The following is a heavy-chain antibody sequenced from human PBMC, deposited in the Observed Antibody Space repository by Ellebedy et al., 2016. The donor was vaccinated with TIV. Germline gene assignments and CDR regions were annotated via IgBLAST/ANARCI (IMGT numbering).Heavy chain of an antibody. CDR3: ASFNYYDTGGYSIFDY. J-gene: IGHJ4*02. D-gene: IGHD3-22*01. Sequence: GESLKISCAVSGFTFTSYAMHWVRQAPGKGLEWVAVISYDGSNKYYADSVKGRFTISRDNSKDTLYLQMNSLRAEDTAVYYCASFNYYDTGGYSIFDYWGQGTLVTVSS. CDR2: ISYDGSNK. CDR1: GFTFTSYA. V-gene: IGHV3-30-3*01.